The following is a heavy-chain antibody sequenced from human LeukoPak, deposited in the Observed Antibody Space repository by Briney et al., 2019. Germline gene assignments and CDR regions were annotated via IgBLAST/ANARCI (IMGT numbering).Heavy chain of an antibody. V-gene: IGHV4-38-2*02. J-gene: IGHJ5*02. D-gene: IGHD6-13*01. Sequence: SETLSLTCSVSGYSIRSGYHWAWFRQAPGKGLEWMGSIYQSGSTYDNLSLKSRVTLSVDTSKNQFSLKLSSVTAADTAVYYCAREGGSSWSNWFDPWGQGTLVTVSS. CDR2: IYQSGST. CDR1: GYSIRSGYH. CDR3: AREGGSSWSNWFDP.